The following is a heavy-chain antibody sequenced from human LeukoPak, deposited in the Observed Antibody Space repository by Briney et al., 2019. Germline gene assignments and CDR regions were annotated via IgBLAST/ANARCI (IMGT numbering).Heavy chain of an antibody. CDR2: FDPEDGET. CDR1: GYTLTELS. Sequence: ASVKVSCKVSGYTLTELSMHWVRQAPGEGLEWMGGFDPEDGETIYAQKFQGRVTMTEDTSTDTAYMELSSLRSEDTAVYYCATDLAGELERPWFDPWGQGTLVTVSS. D-gene: IGHD1-1*01. CDR3: ATDLAGELERPWFDP. J-gene: IGHJ5*02. V-gene: IGHV1-24*01.